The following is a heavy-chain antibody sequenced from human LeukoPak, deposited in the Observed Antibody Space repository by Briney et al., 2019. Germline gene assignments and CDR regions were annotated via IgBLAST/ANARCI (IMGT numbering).Heavy chain of an antibody. Sequence: ASVKVSCKASGYTFTGYYMHWVRQAPGQGLEWMGWINPNSGGTNYAQKFQGRVTMTRDTSISTAYMELSRLRSDDTAVYYCARGNLYCSGGRCYSSSYYGMDVWGQGTTVTVSS. V-gene: IGHV1-2*02. CDR1: GYTFTGYY. CDR3: ARGNLYCSGGRCYSSSYYGMDV. CDR2: INPNSGGT. J-gene: IGHJ6*02. D-gene: IGHD2-15*01.